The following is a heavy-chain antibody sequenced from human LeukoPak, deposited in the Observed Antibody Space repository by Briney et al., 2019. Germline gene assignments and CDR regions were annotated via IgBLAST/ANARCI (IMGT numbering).Heavy chain of an antibody. CDR3: ARDSFGHSYYYGSGGGTNYNWFDP. Sequence: ASVKVSCKASGYTFTGYYMHWVRQAPGQGLEWMGWINPNSGGTNYAQKFQGRVTMTRDTSISTAYMELSRLRSDDTAVYYCARDSFGHSYYYGSGGGTNYNWFDPWGQGTLVTVPS. CDR2: INPNSGGT. CDR1: GYTFTGYY. V-gene: IGHV1-2*02. J-gene: IGHJ5*02. D-gene: IGHD3-10*01.